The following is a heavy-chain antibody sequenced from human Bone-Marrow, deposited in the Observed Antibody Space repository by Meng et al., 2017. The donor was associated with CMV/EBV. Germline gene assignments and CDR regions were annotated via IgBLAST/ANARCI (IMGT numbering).Heavy chain of an antibody. D-gene: IGHD5-12*01. V-gene: IGHV3-33*06. CDR1: GFTFSGSA. J-gene: IGHJ6*02. CDR2: IWYDGSNK. Sequence: GGSLRLSCAASGFTFSGSAMHWVRQAPGKGLEWVAVIWYDGSNKYYADSVKGRFTISRDNSKNTLYLQMNSLRAEDTAVYYCAKDSIVATNRYYYYYGMDVWGQGTTVTVS. CDR3: AKDSIVATNRYYYYYGMDV.